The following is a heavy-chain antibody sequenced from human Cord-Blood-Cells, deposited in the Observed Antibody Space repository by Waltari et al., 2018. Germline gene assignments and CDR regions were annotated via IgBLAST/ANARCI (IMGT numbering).Heavy chain of an antibody. D-gene: IGHD3-10*01. V-gene: IGHV4-39*01. CDR2: IYSSGDT. CDR3: ARQGSGSYYPFDY. J-gene: IGHJ4*02. CDR1: GGSISSSSYY. Sequence: QLQLQESGPGLVKPSETLSLTCTVSGGSISSSSYYWGWIRQPPGKGLEWMGSIYSSGDTYYNPSLKSRVTISLDTSKNQFSRKLSSVTAADTAVYYCARQGSGSYYPFDYWGQGTLVTVSS.